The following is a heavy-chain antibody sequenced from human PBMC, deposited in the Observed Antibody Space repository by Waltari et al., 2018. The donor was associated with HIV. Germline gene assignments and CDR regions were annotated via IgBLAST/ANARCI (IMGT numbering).Heavy chain of an antibody. J-gene: IGHJ4*02. CDR1: GGSFSGYY. CDR2: INHSGST. V-gene: IGHV4-34*01. CDR3: ARGRLTVTTFLKEYYFDY. D-gene: IGHD4-4*01. Sequence: QVQLQQWGAGLLKPSETLSLTCAVYGGSFSGYYWSWIRQPPGKGLEWIGEINHSGSTNYNPSLKSRVTISVDTSKNQFSLKLSSVTAADTAVYYCARGRLTVTTFLKEYYFDYWGQGTLVTVSS.